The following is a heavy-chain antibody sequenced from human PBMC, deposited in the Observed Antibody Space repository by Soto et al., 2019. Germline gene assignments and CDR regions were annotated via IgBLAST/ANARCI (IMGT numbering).Heavy chain of an antibody. D-gene: IGHD5-12*01. CDR3: ATPGGDGYNYFDY. V-gene: IGHV1-2*04. CDR2: INPNSGGT. CDR1: GYTFTGYY. Sequence: ASVKVSCKASGYTFTGYYMHWVRQAPGQGLEWMGWINPNSGGTNYAQKFQGWVTMTRDTSISTAYMELSRLRSEDTAVYYCATPGGDGYNYFDYWGQGTLVTVSS. J-gene: IGHJ4*02.